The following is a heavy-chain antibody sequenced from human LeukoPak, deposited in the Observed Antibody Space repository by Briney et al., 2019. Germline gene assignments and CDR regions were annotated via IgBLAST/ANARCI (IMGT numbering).Heavy chain of an antibody. J-gene: IGHJ4*02. CDR1: GSTFSSYA. CDR2: ISYDGSNK. D-gene: IGHD2-15*01. V-gene: IGHV3-30*04. Sequence: PGGSLRLSCAASGSTFSSYAMHWVRQAPGKGLEWVAVISYDGSNKYYADSVKGRFTISRDNSKNTLYLQMNSLRAEDTAVYYCARDRVALDYWGQGTLVTVSS. CDR3: ARDRVALDY.